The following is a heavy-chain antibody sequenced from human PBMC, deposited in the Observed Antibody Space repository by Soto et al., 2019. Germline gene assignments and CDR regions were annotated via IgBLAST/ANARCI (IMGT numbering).Heavy chain of an antibody. Sequence: ASVKVSCKASGYSFTAYYIHGLRQAPGQGLEWIGWVNPTSGDTNFSQNFQGRVNMTSDTSISTAYMELNSPRSDDTAVYFCARLPYVDRLDRCGQGTLVTFSS. CDR2: VNPTSGDT. CDR3: ARLPYVDRLDR. V-gene: IGHV1-2*02. D-gene: IGHD5-12*01. J-gene: IGHJ5*02. CDR1: GYSFTAYY.